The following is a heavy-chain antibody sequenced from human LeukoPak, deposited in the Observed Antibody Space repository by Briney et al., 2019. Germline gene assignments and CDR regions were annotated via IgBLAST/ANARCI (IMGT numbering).Heavy chain of an antibody. CDR1: GFTFSSYA. CDR2: ISYDGSNK. D-gene: IGHD4-23*01. J-gene: IGHJ6*02. Sequence: PGGSLRLSCAASGFTFSSYAMHWVRQAPGKGLEWVAVISYDGSNKYYADSVKGRFTISRDNSKNTLYLQMNSLRAEDTAVYYCARESLGGYYYGMDVCGQGTTVTVSS. CDR3: ARESLGGYYYGMDV. V-gene: IGHV3-30*04.